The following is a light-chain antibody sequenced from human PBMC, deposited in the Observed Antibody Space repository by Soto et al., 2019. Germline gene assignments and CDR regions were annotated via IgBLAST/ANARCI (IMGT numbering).Light chain of an antibody. CDR2: AAS. J-gene: IGKJ1*01. CDR1: QSFSSSY. CDR3: QQYGSSPWT. Sequence: ETVFTQSPGTLSLSPGERATLSCRASQSFSSSYLAWYQQKPGQAPRLLIYAASSRATGIPDRFSGSGSGTDFALTIIRLEPEDFAVYYCQQYGSSPWTFGQGTKVDIK. V-gene: IGKV3-20*01.